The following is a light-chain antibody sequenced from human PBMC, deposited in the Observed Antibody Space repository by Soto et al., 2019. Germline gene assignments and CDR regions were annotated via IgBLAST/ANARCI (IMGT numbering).Light chain of an antibody. V-gene: IGLV2-11*01. Sequence: QSVLTQPRSVSGSPGQSVTISCSGTSSDVGAHNYVSWYQQHPGTAPKLMIYDVSKRPSGVPGRFSGSKSGNTASLTISGLQAEDEADYYCCSYAGTYTFIFGGGTKLTVL. J-gene: IGLJ2*01. CDR3: CSYAGTYTFI. CDR1: SSDVGAHNY. CDR2: DVS.